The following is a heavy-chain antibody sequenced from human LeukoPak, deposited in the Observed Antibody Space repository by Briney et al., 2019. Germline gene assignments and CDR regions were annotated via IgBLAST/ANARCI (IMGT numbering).Heavy chain of an antibody. CDR1: GFTFSTYG. Sequence: PGGSLRLSCAASGFTFSTYGMHWVRQAPGKGLEWVAFIRSDGSIEYYADSVKGRFTISRDNSKNTLYLQMNSLRAEDTAVYYCAKDTLTMIRGVLDYWGQGTLVTVSS. D-gene: IGHD3-10*01. J-gene: IGHJ4*02. V-gene: IGHV3-30*02. CDR3: AKDTLTMIRGVLDY. CDR2: IRSDGSIE.